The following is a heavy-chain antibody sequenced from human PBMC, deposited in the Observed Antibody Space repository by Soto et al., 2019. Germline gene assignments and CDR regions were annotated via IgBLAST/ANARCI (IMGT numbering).Heavy chain of an antibody. CDR1: GFTFDDYA. J-gene: IGHJ5*02. V-gene: IGHV3-9*01. Sequence: EVQLVESGGGLVQPGRSLRLSCAASGFTFDDYAMHWVRQAPGKGLEWVSGISWNSGSIGYADSVKGRFTISRDNAKNSLYLQMNSLRAEDTALYHCAKDISVVPAAPFDPWGQGTLVTVSS. CDR3: AKDISVVPAAPFDP. CDR2: ISWNSGSI. D-gene: IGHD2-2*01.